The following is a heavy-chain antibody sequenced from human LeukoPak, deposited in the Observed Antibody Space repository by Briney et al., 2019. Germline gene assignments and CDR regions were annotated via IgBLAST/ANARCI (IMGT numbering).Heavy chain of an antibody. D-gene: IGHD2-21*01. J-gene: IGHJ4*02. CDR2: IYYSGST. CDR1: GGSISSSSYY. CDR3: ARHRRRPIVVVIATVDY. Sequence: SETLSLTCTVSGGSISSSSYYWGWIRQPPGKGLEWIGSIYYSGSTYYNPSLKSRVTISVDTSKNQFSLKLSSVTAADTAVYYCARHRRRPIVVVIATVDYWGQGTLVTVSS. V-gene: IGHV4-39*01.